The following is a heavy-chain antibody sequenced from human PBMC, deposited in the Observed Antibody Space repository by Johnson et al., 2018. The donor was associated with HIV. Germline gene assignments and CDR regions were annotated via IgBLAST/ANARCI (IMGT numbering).Heavy chain of an antibody. CDR2: IRYDGSNK. CDR1: GFTFSSYG. V-gene: IGHV3-30*02. Sequence: QVQLVESGGGVVQPGGSLRLSCAASGFTFSSYGMHWVRQAPGKGLEWVAFIRYDGSNKYYADSVKGRFTISRDNSKNTLYLQMNSLRAEDTAVYYCAKTDRAVDAFDIWGQGTMVTVSS. CDR3: AKTDRAVDAFDI. J-gene: IGHJ3*02. D-gene: IGHD3-22*01.